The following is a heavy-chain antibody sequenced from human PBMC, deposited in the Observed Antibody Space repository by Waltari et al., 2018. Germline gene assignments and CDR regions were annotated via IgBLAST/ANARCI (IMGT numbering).Heavy chain of an antibody. CDR1: GGSISSYY. J-gene: IGHJ6*02. Sequence: QVQLQESGPGLVKPSETLSLTCTVSGGSISSYYWSWIRQPPGKGLESIGYIYYSGSTNYNPSLKSRVTISVDTSKNQFSLKLSSVTAADTAVYYCARDRYCSSTSCYPGYYGMDVWGQGTTVTVSS. V-gene: IGHV4-59*01. D-gene: IGHD2-2*01. CDR3: ARDRYCSSTSCYPGYYGMDV. CDR2: IYYSGST.